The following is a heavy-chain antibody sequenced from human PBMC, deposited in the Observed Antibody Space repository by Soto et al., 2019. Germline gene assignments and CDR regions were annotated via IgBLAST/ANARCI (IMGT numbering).Heavy chain of an antibody. CDR3: ARVDLAAAGGNYYYYMDV. V-gene: IGHV3-7*01. CDR2: IRQDGNEK. D-gene: IGHD6-13*01. Sequence: GGSLRLSRAASGFTFSGYWMTWVRQAPGKGLEWVANIRQDGNEKYYVDSVKGRFTISRDNAKNSLFLQMNSLRAEDTAVYYCARVDLAAAGGNYYYYMDVWGKGTTVTVSS. J-gene: IGHJ6*03. CDR1: GFTFSGYW.